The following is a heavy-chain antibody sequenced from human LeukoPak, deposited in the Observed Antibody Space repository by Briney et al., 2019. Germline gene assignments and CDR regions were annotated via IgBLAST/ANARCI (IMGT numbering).Heavy chain of an antibody. CDR2: IGFDVSRK. D-gene: IGHD2-15*01. J-gene: IGHJ3*02. CDR3: ARERLENCHDDSCPDAFDI. Sequence: GGSLRLSCAASGFSFSSYLMHWVRQAPGKGLEGVALIGFDVSRKYYGDSVKGRFTTSRDNSKNTLYLQMNSLSDEDTAVYFCARERLENCHDDSCPDAFDIWGQGTMVTVSS. V-gene: IGHV3-33*01. CDR1: GFSFSSYL.